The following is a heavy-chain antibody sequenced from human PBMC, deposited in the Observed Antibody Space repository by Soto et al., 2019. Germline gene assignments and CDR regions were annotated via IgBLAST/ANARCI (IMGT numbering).Heavy chain of an antibody. CDR3: AKMGGMDPWAYSFDY. CDR1: GFTFSDFA. D-gene: IGHD3-16*01. CDR2: IYGGGNGP. J-gene: IGHJ4*02. Sequence: EVQVLESGGGLVQPGGSLRLSCAATGFTFSDFAMSWVRQAPGKGLEWVSRIYGGGNGPHYADSVKGRVTISRDNSKNTWYLQMNSLIAADTAVYYCAKMGGMDPWAYSFDYWGQGTLVTVSS. V-gene: IGHV3-23*01.